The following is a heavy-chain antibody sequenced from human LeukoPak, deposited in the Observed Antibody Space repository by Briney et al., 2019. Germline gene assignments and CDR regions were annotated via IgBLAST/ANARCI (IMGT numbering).Heavy chain of an antibody. J-gene: IGHJ4*02. CDR2: INPEGSDK. D-gene: IGHD2-2*01. CDR1: GFTFSSHW. CDR3: ARPKGSTSVFDY. V-gene: IGHV3-7*03. Sequence: QPGGSLRLSCVASGFTFSSHWMTWVRQAPGKGLEWVGNINPEGSDKFYVDSVKGRFTMSRDSARNYLYQPLGSLRAEDTAVYYCARPKGSTSVFDYWGQGTLVTV.